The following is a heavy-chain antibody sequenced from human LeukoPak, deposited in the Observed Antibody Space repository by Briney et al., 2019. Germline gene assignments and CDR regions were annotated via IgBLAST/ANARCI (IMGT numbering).Heavy chain of an antibody. D-gene: IGHD3-22*01. CDR2: IYSGGSP. CDR3: ARDWGYHYDSSDYGGYYFDS. V-gene: IGHV3-53*01. CDR1: GFTVRSSY. Sequence: GGSLRLSCAVSGFTVRSSYMSWVRQAPGKGLEWVSVIYSGGSPDYADSAKGRFTISRDNAKNSLYPQMNSLGAEDTALYYCARDWGYHYDSSDYGGYYFDSWGQGTLVTVSS. J-gene: IGHJ4*02.